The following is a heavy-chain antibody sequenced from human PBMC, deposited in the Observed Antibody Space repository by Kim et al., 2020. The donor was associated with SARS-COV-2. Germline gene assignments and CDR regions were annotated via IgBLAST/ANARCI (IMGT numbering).Heavy chain of an antibody. V-gene: IGHV5-51*01. CDR3: AGQDDQNFAY. Sequence: GESLKISCKASGYNFASYWMAWVRQRPGEGLEWLGIIYPGDSETRYSPSFQGQVTLSADKSIGTAFLHLSTLKASDSAMYYCAGQDDQNFAYWGQGTLVTVSS. J-gene: IGHJ4*02. D-gene: IGHD1-1*01. CDR2: IYPGDSET. CDR1: GYNFASYW.